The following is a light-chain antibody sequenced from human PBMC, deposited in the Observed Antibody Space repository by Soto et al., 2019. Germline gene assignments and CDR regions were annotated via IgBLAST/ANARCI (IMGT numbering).Light chain of an antibody. CDR3: QQYDNLLT. CDR1: QDINNY. Sequence: DLQMTQSPSSLSASVGDRVTITCQASQDINNYLNWYQQKAGKAPKLLIYAASNLETGVPSRFSGSGSGTDFTFTISSLQPEDIATYYCQQYDNLLTFGGGTKVEIK. V-gene: IGKV1-33*01. J-gene: IGKJ4*01. CDR2: AAS.